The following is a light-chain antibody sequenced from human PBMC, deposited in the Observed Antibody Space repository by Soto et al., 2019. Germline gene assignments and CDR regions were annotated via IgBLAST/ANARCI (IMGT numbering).Light chain of an antibody. CDR2: DAS. CDR3: QQFGSSYLT. J-gene: IGKJ4*01. V-gene: IGKV3-20*01. Sequence: ENVLTQSPGTLSLSPGERATLSCSASHSVSTNYLAWYQQKPGQPPRVLIYDASIRATGIPDRFSGSGSGTDFTLTRSRLEPEDFAVYYCQQFGSSYLTCGGGTKIEIK. CDR1: HSVSTNY.